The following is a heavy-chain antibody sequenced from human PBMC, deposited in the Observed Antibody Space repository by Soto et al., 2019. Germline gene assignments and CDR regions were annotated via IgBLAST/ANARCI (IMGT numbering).Heavy chain of an antibody. V-gene: IGHV1-2*04. CDR3: ARGREDGSGWYAFAY. J-gene: IGHJ4*02. Sequence: EASVKVSCKASGYTFTGYYMHWVRQAPGQGLEWMGWINPNSGGTNYAQKFQGWVTMTRDTSISTAYMELSRLRSDDTAVYYCARGREDGSGWYAFAYWGQGTLVTVSS. CDR2: INPNSGGT. D-gene: IGHD6-19*01. CDR1: GYTFTGYY.